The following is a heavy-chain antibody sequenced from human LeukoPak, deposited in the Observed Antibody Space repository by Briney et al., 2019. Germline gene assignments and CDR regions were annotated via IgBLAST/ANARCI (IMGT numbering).Heavy chain of an antibody. D-gene: IGHD2-15*01. CDR3: ARVSGCSGGSCYSPSYYHYYYMDV. Sequence: SETLSLTCTVSGGSISSYYWSWLRQPPGKGLEWIGYIYYSGSTNYNPSLKSRVTISVDTSKNQFSLRLSSVTAADTAVYYCARVSGCSGGSCYSPSYYHYYYMDVWGKGTTVTVSS. V-gene: IGHV4-59*01. CDR2: IYYSGST. J-gene: IGHJ6*03. CDR1: GGSISSYY.